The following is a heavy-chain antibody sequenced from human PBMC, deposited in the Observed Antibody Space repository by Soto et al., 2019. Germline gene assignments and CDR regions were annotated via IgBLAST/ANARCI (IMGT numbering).Heavy chain of an antibody. D-gene: IGHD2-21*02. CDR2: INAGNGNT. Sequence: ASVKVSCKASGYTFTSYAMHWVRQAPGQRLEWMGWINAGNGNTKYSQKFQGRVTITRDTSASTAYMELSSLRSEDTAVYYCASAYCGGDCYSPDYYYGMDVWGQGTTVTVS. CDR3: ASAYCGGDCYSPDYYYGMDV. CDR1: GYTFTSYA. J-gene: IGHJ6*02. V-gene: IGHV1-3*01.